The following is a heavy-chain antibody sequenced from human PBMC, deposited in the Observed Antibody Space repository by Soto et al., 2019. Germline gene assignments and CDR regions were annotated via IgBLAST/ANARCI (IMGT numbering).Heavy chain of an antibody. V-gene: IGHV4-61*01. CDR1: GGSVSSGSYY. J-gene: IGHJ4*02. Sequence: QVRLQESGPGLVKPSETLSLTCSVSGGSVSSGSYYWTWIRQPPGKRLDWIGNIYHSGSTNYNPSLKSXXKXSXXTSKNQFSRKLSSVTAADTAVYYCARGPHADYADYWGQGTLVTVSS. CDR3: ARGPHADYADY. D-gene: IGHD4-17*01. CDR2: IYHSGST.